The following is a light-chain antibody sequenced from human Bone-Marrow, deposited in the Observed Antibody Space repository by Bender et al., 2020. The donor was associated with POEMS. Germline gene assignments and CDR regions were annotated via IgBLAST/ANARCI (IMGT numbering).Light chain of an antibody. Sequence: SYELTQPPSVSVSPGQTARITCSGDAFPKRYAYWYQQKSGQAPTLLIYKDFQRATGIPEGFSGSSAGTSGRTATLTVSRVQPEDEADYYCQSAGLSGTVVFGGGTKLTVL. V-gene: IGLV3-25*03. CDR3: QSAGLSGTVV. J-gene: IGLJ3*02. CDR2: KDF. CDR1: AFPKRY.